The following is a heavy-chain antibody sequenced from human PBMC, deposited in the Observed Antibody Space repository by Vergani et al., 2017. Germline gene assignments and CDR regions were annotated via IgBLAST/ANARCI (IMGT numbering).Heavy chain of an antibody. CDR3: ARIAVAGHLTPRGRYYYYYMDV. Sequence: QVQLQESGPGLVKPSETLSLTCTVSGGSISSYYWSWIRQPAGKGLEWIGRIYTSGSTNYNPSLKSRVTMSVATSKNQFALKLSSVTAADTAVYYCARIAVAGHLTPRGRYYYYYMDVWGKGTTVTVSS. J-gene: IGHJ6*03. CDR1: GGSISSYY. D-gene: IGHD6-19*01. CDR2: IYTSGST. V-gene: IGHV4-4*07.